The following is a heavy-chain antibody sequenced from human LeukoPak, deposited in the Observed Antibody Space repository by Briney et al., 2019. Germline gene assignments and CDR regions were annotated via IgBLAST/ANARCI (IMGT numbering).Heavy chain of an antibody. CDR1: GYTFTGYY. J-gene: IGHJ3*02. V-gene: IGHV1-2*02. CDR3: ARNKLVGATHTYDAFDI. Sequence: GASVKVSCKASGYTFTGYYMHWVRQAPGQGLEWMGWINPNSGGTNYAQKFQGRVTMTRDTSISTAYMERSRLRSDDTAVYYCARNKLVGATHTYDAFDIWGQGTMVTVSS. CDR2: INPNSGGT. D-gene: IGHD1-26*01.